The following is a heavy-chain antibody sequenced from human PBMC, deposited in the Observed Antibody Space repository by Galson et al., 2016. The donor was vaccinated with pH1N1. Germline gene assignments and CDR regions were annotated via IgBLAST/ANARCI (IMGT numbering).Heavy chain of an antibody. CDR3: ASAGYRSGWYGIGAFDV. CDR2: LYNRGGT. CDR1: GGSISSYY. D-gene: IGHD6-13*01. V-gene: IGHV4-59*01. Sequence: SETLSLTCTVSGGSISSYYWSWIRQPPGKGLEWLGYLYNRGGTNYNPSLMSRVTISEDTSRNQFSLKLRSVTAADTAVYYCASAGYRSGWYGIGAFDVWGQGTKVTVSS. J-gene: IGHJ3*01.